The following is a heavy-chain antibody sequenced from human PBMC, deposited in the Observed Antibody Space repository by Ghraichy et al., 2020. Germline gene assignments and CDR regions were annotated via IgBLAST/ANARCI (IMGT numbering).Heavy chain of an antibody. V-gene: IGHV4-30-4*01. CDR3: ARGQMEGIAAAVGGD. D-gene: IGHD6-13*01. CDR2: IYYSGST. Sequence: SETLSLTCTVSGGSISSGDYYWSWIRQPPGKGLEWIGYIYYSGSTYYNPSLKSRVTISVDTSKNQFSLKLSSVTAADTAVYYCARGQMEGIAAAVGGDWGQGTMVTVSS. CDR1: GGSISSGDYY. J-gene: IGHJ3*01.